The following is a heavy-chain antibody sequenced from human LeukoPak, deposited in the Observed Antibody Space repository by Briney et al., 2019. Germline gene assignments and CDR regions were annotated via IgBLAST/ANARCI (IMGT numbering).Heavy chain of an antibody. CDR2: VYYNGDT. CDR3: ARLLSPGWFDP. D-gene: IGHD2/OR15-2a*01. J-gene: IGHJ5*02. CDR1: GGSISSSGSY. Sequence: PSETLSLTCTVSGGSISSSGSYWAWIRQPPGKGLEWIANVYYNGDTYYNSSLRSRVTISADTSKNQFSLSLSATAADTAVYYCARLLSPGWFDPWGQGALVTVSS. V-gene: IGHV4-39*01.